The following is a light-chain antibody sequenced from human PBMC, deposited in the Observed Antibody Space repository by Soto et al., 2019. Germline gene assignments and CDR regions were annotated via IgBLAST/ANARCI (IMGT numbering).Light chain of an antibody. CDR3: QNRSNWGIN. J-gene: IGKJ5*01. V-gene: IGKV3-11*01. Sequence: EIVFTQSPVTLSLCAVARATRSCRASQIVSNYFAWFQQKPGQAPRLLIYDASKRAPGIPARFSGSGSGTDFTLTITSLEPEDFAVYFCQNRSNWGINFGQGTRLEIK. CDR2: DAS. CDR1: QIVSNY.